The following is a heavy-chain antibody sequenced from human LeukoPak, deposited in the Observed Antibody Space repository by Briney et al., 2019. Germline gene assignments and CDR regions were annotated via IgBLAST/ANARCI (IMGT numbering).Heavy chain of an antibody. CDR1: GFIFNNYP. J-gene: IGHJ4*02. CDR3: ARGMFGVVHDY. CDR2: LSDIGRLT. V-gene: IGHV3-23*01. Sequence: GGSLRLSCAASGFIFNNYPMTWVRQGPGKGLEWVSSLSDIGRLTYYADSVKGRFTILRDNSRNTLFLEINSLRVEDTAVYYCARGMFGVVHDYWGQGTLVTVSS. D-gene: IGHD3-10*02.